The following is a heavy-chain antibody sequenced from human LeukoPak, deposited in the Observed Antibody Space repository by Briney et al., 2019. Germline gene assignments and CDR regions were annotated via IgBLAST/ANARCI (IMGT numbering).Heavy chain of an antibody. D-gene: IGHD1-20*01. V-gene: IGHV1-18*01. Sequence: EASVKVSCKASGYRFSSNGISRVRQAPGQGLEWVGWVSTYNSDTNYAPRFQGRVTMTKDTSTSTVYMELRSLRTDDTAVYYCALDNWNEFDPWGQGTLVTVSS. CDR1: GYRFSSNG. CDR3: ALDNWNEFDP. CDR2: VSTYNSDT. J-gene: IGHJ5*02.